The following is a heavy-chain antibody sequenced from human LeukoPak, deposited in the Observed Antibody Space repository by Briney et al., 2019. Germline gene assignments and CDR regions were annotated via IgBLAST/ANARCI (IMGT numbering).Heavy chain of an antibody. CDR1: GGTFSSYA. D-gene: IGHD3-10*01. J-gene: IGHJ4*02. V-gene: IGHV1-69*04. CDR2: IIPILGIA. Sequence: SVKVSCKASGGTFSSYAISWVRQAPGQGLEWMGRIIPILGIANYAQKFQGRVTITADKSTSTAYMELSSLRSEDTAVYYCAREGDYYGSGSYPPFDYWGQGTLVTVSS. CDR3: AREGDYYGSGSYPPFDY.